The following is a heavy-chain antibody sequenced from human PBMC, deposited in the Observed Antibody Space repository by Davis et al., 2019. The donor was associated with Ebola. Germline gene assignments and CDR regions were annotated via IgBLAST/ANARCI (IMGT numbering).Heavy chain of an antibody. D-gene: IGHD3-16*01. Sequence: PGGSLTLSCAASGITVSRYWMHWVRQVPGKGLMWVSHINNDGSEATYAASVKGRFTISRDNARHTVFLQMNSLREEDTAVYYCARSAWGFDVWGQGTLVTVSS. V-gene: IGHV3-74*01. CDR1: GITVSRYW. J-gene: IGHJ4*02. CDR2: INNDGSEA. CDR3: ARSAWGFDV.